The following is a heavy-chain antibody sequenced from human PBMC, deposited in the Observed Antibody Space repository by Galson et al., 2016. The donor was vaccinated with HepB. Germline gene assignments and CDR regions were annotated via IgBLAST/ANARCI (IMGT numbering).Heavy chain of an antibody. CDR2: INYSGST. D-gene: IGHD3-10*01. CDR1: GGSFSGYY. V-gene: IGHV4-34*01. Sequence: SETLSLTCAVFGGSFSGYYWSWIRQPPGKGLEWIGEINYSGSTNYNPSLKSRVTISVDASKNQFSLKLSSVTAADTAIYYCARWHYGSGSPLDYWGQGTLVTVSS. CDR3: ARWHYGSGSPLDY. J-gene: IGHJ4*02.